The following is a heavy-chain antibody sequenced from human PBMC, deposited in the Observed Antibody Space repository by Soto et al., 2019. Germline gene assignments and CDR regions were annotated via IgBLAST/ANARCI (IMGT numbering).Heavy chain of an antibody. Sequence: PWGSLRLSCAASGFTFSSYDMHWVRQATGKGLEWVSAIGTAGDTYYPGSVKGRFTISRENAKNSLYLQMNSLRAGDTAVYYCARVGAVAGYYYYGMDVWGQGTTVTVSS. V-gene: IGHV3-13*01. J-gene: IGHJ6*02. D-gene: IGHD6-19*01. CDR3: ARVGAVAGYYYYGMDV. CDR1: GFTFSSYD. CDR2: IGTAGDT.